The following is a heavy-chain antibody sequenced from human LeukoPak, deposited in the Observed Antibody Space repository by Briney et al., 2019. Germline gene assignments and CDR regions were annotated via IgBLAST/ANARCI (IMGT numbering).Heavy chain of an antibody. V-gene: IGHV3-23*01. Sequence: GGSLRLSCAASGFTFRSFAVTWVRQAPGKGLEWVSVISGSGDSTYYADSVKGRFTISRDNSKNTLYLQMNSLRAEDTAVYYCAKDLGTIREDWGQGTLVTVSS. D-gene: IGHD3-3*01. CDR2: ISGSGDST. J-gene: IGHJ4*02. CDR1: GFTFRSFA. CDR3: AKDLGTIRED.